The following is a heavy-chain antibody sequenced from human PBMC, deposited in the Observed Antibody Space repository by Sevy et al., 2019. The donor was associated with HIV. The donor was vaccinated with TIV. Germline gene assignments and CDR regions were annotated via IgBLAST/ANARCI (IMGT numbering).Heavy chain of an antibody. CDR1: EFTVSSSY. Sequence: GGSLRLSCAASEFTVSSSYMSWVRQAPGKGLEWVSILYSGGSTYYAASVKGRFAVSRDNSKNTRNLQMNSLRAEDTAVYYCARAGTGSYRAYFDYWGQGTLVTVSS. CDR2: LYSGGST. D-gene: IGHD1-26*01. CDR3: ARAGTGSYRAYFDY. V-gene: IGHV3-53*01. J-gene: IGHJ4*02.